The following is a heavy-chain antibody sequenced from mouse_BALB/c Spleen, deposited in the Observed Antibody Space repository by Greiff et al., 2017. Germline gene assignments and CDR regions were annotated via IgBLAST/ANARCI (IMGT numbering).Heavy chain of an antibody. J-gene: IGHJ4*01. D-gene: IGHD1-2*01. V-gene: IGHV5-6-4*01. CDR1: GFTFSSFG. CDR3: TRDLGLLRLPGAMDY. CDR2: ISSGGSYT. Sequence: EVHLVESGGGLVQPGGSRKLSCAASGFTFSSFGMHWVRQAPEKGLEWVAYISSGGSYTYYPDSVKGRFTISRDNAKNTLYLQMSSLKSEDTAMYYCTRDLGLLRLPGAMDYWGQGTSVTVSS.